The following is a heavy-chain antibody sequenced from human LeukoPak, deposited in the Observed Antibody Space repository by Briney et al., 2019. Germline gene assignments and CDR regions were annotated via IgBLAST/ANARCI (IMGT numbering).Heavy chain of an antibody. V-gene: IGHV4-59*01. J-gene: IGHJ4*02. Sequence: SETLSLTCTVSGGSISSYYWSWIRQPPGKGLEWIGYIYYSGSTNYNPSLKSRVTISVDTSKNQFSLELSSVTAADTAVYYCATQKQWPVGDYFDYWGQGTLVTVSS. CDR1: GGSISSYY. CDR3: ATQKQWPVGDYFDY. D-gene: IGHD6-19*01. CDR2: IYYSGST.